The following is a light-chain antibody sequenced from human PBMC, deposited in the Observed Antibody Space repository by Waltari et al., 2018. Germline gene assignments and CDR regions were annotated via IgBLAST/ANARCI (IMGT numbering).Light chain of an antibody. Sequence: EIVLTQSPAPLSLSPGERATLSCRASQSVSSYLAWYQQKPGQAPRLLIYDASNRATGIPARFSGSGSGTDFTLTISSLEPEDFAVYYCQQRSNWPLITFGQGTRLEIK. CDR1: QSVSSY. V-gene: IGKV3-11*01. CDR3: QQRSNWPLIT. CDR2: DAS. J-gene: IGKJ5*01.